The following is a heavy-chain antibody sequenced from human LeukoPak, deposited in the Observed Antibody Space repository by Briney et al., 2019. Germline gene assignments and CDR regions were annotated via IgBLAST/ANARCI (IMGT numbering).Heavy chain of an antibody. CDR2: IRYDGSNK. CDR3: AKADSSGWYSTADY. D-gene: IGHD6-19*01. Sequence: GGSLRLSCAASGFTFSSYGMHWVRQAPGKGLEGVAFIRYDGSNKYYADSVKGRFTISRDNSKNTLYLQMNSLRAEDTAVYYCAKADSSGWYSTADYWGQGTLVTVSS. J-gene: IGHJ4*02. CDR1: GFTFSSYG. V-gene: IGHV3-30*02.